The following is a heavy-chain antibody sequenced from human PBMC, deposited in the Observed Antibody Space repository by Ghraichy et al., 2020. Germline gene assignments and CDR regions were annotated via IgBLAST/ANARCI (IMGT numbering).Heavy chain of an antibody. J-gene: IGHJ6*02. CDR2: ISSSSSYT. CDR1: GFTFSDYY. V-gene: IGHV3-11*06. Sequence: GGSLRLSCAASGFTFSDYYMSWIRQAPGKGLEWVSYISSSSSYTNYADSVKGRFTISRDNAKNSLYLQMNSLRAEDTAVYYCARGEQQLATGYHGMDVWGQGTTVTGSS. CDR3: ARGEQQLATGYHGMDV. D-gene: IGHD6-13*01.